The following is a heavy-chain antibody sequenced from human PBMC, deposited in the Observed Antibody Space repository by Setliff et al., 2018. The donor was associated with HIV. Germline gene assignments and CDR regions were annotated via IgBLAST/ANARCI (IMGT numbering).Heavy chain of an antibody. V-gene: IGHV3-7*03. Sequence: GGSLRLSCAASGFTFTSHGMTWVRQAPGKGLEWVANIKQDGTENYYVDSVKGRFTISRDNAKNSLYLQMNSLKTEDTAVYYCTTDLGGSYHGWNYWGQGTLVTV. CDR3: TTDLGGSYHGWNY. CDR1: GFTFTSHG. D-gene: IGHD1-26*01. J-gene: IGHJ4*02. CDR2: IKQDGTEN.